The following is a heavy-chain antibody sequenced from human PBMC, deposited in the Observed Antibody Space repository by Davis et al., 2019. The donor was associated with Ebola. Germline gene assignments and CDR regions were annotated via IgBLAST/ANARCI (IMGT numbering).Heavy chain of an antibody. D-gene: IGHD6-13*01. J-gene: IGHJ4*02. CDR1: GFTFSTYG. CDR3: ASGRKDGTWSREFDY. CDR2: ISSDGSVK. Sequence: GESLKISCAASGFTFSTYGIHWVRQAPGKGLEWVAVISSDGSVKYYAGSVKGRFTISRDNSKNTLYLQMSSLRAEDTAVYYCASGRKDGTWSREFDYWGQGTLVTVSS. V-gene: IGHV3-30*03.